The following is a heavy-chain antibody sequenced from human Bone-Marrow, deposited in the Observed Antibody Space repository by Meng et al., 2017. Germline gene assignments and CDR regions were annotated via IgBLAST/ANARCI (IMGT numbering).Heavy chain of an antibody. V-gene: IGHV1-2*06. D-gene: IGHD1-1*01. Sequence: ALLLYSWADVKMAGASVKVSCKASGYALTGYDRPWVRPAPGQGLGWMGRINPHSGSTNYAQKFQGRVTKTRDTSISTAYMGLSRLRSDDTAVYYCANWNDGLLNYWGQGTLVTVSS. CDR2: INPHSGST. CDR1: GYALTGYD. CDR3: ANWNDGLLNY. J-gene: IGHJ4*02.